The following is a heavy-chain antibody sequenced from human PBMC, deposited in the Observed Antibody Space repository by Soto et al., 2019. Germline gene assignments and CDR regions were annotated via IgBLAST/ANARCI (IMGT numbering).Heavy chain of an antibody. Sequence: QVQLVQSGPEMKKPGASVKVSCKASGYSFTSSAISWLRQAPGQGLEWMGWISGYRGNTNYAQKFQGRVTLTTDTSTTTAYLELRSLTSDDTAVYYYARAPDYYDSSGYMDYWGQGTLVTVSP. V-gene: IGHV1-18*01. J-gene: IGHJ4*02. CDR2: ISGYRGNT. CDR1: GYSFTSSA. D-gene: IGHD3-22*01. CDR3: ARAPDYYDSSGYMDY.